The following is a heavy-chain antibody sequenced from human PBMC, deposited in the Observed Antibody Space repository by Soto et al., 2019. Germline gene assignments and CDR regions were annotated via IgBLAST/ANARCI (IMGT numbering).Heavy chain of an antibody. V-gene: IGHV1-18*01. CDR1: GYTFTSYG. J-gene: IGHJ4*02. CDR2: ISAYNGNT. CDR3: ARCHDYFWSGYYVSLDF. D-gene: IGHD3-3*01. Sequence: GASVKVSCKASGYTFTSYGISWVRQAPGQGLEWMGWISAYNGNTNYAQKLQGRVTMTTDTSTSTAYMELRSLRSDDTAVYYCARCHDYFWSGYYVSLDFWGKGTLVTVSS.